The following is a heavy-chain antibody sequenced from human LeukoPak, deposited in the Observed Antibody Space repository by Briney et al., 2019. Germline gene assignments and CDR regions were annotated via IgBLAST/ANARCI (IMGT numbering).Heavy chain of an antibody. CDR2: MNPNSGNT. V-gene: IGHV1-8*01. CDR1: GYTFTSYD. D-gene: IGHD3-22*01. J-gene: IGHJ5*02. CDR3: ARGGRVDYYDSSGYRPFDP. Sequence: ASVKVSCKASGYTFTSYDINWVRQSTGQGLEWMGWMNPNSGNTGYAQKFQGRVTMTRNTSISTAYMELSSLRSEDTAVYYCARGGRVDYYDSSGYRPFDPWGQGTLVTVSS.